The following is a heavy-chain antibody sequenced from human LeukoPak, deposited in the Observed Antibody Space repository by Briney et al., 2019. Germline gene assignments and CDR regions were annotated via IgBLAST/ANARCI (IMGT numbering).Heavy chain of an antibody. CDR2: ISSSGSTI. D-gene: IGHD5-24*01. CDR3: AREMGLVEMSTLIPGGAFDI. CDR1: GFTFSTYE. V-gene: IGHV3-48*03. J-gene: IGHJ3*02. Sequence: GGSLRLSCAASGFTFSTYEMHWVRQAPGKGLEWLPYISSSGSTIHYADSAKGRFTISRDNAKSSLFLQMNSLRAEDTAVYYCAREMGLVEMSTLIPGGAFDIWGQGTAATVSS.